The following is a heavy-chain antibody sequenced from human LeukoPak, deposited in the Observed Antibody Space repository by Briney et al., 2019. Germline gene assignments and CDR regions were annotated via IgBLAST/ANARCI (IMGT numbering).Heavy chain of an antibody. CDR2: IDWDDDK. CDR1: GFSLSTSGMR. D-gene: IGHD3-22*01. CDR3: ARAKYYYDSSGPEYYFDY. J-gene: IGHJ4*02. V-gene: IGHV2-70*04. Sequence: ESGPALVKPTQTLTLTCTFSGFSLSTSGMRVSWIRQPPGKALEWLARIDWDDDKFYSTSLKTRLTISTDTSKNQVVLTMTNMDPVDTATYYCARAKYYYDSSGPEYYFDYWGQGTLVTVSS.